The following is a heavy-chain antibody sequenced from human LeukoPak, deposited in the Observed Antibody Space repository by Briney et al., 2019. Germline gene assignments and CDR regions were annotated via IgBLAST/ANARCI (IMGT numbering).Heavy chain of an antibody. CDR2: MNPNSGKT. J-gene: IGHJ4*02. V-gene: IGHV1-8*01. CDR1: GYTFTSYD. CDR3: ARVSPGRCYDY. Sequence: ASVKVSCKAAGYTFTSYDINWVRQATGQGLEWMGWMNPNSGKTGYAQKFQGRVTMTRNTSISTAYMELSSLRSEDTAVYYCARVSPGRCYDYWGQGTLVTVSS. D-gene: IGHD2-15*01.